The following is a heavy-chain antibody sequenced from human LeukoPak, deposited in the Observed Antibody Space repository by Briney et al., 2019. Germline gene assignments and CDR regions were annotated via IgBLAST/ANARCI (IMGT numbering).Heavy chain of an antibody. CDR1: GYTFTGYY. J-gene: IGHJ4*02. CDR3: ARESIAARYFDY. D-gene: IGHD6-6*01. Sequence: AXXXVSCKASGYTFTGYYMHWVRQAPGQGLEGMGRINPNSGGTNYAQKFQGRVTITRDTSISTAYMELSRLRSDDTAVYYCARESIAARYFDYWGQGTLVTVSS. CDR2: INPNSGGT. V-gene: IGHV1-2*06.